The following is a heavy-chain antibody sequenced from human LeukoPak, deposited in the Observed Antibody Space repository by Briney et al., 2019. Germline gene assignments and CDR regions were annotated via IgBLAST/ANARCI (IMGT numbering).Heavy chain of an antibody. Sequence: GGSLRLSCATSGFTFDNYAMHWVRQAPGKGLEWVSGISWNSGNIDYVDSVKGRFTISRDNAKNSVYLQMNGLTVEDTAVYYCVRDVDIWGQGTLVTVSS. J-gene: IGHJ4*02. D-gene: IGHD5-24*01. CDR1: GFTFDNYA. CDR3: VRDVDI. V-gene: IGHV3-9*01. CDR2: ISWNSGNI.